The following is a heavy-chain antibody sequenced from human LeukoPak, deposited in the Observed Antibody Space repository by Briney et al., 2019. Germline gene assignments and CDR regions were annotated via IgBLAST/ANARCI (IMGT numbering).Heavy chain of an antibody. Sequence: SETLSLTCAVYGGSFSGYYWSWIRQPPGKGLEWIGEINHSGSTNYNPSLKSRVTISVDTSKNQFSLKLSSVTAADMAVYYCARGGWLVGGWGQGTLVTVSS. CDR1: GGSFSGYY. CDR3: ARGGWLVGG. D-gene: IGHD6-19*01. V-gene: IGHV4-34*01. CDR2: INHSGST. J-gene: IGHJ4*02.